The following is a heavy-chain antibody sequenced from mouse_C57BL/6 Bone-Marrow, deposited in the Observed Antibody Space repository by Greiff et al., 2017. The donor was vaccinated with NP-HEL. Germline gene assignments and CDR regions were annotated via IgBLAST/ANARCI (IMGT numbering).Heavy chain of an antibody. Sequence: EVQLQESGGGLVKPGGSLKLSCAASGFTFSDYGMHWVRQAPEKGLEWVAYISSGSSTIYYADTVKGRFTISRDNAKNTLFLQMTSLRSEDTAMYYCARRIYGSWYFDVWGTGTTVTVSS. D-gene: IGHD1-1*01. CDR1: GFTFSDYG. CDR3: ARRIYGSWYFDV. CDR2: ISSGSSTI. V-gene: IGHV5-17*01. J-gene: IGHJ1*03.